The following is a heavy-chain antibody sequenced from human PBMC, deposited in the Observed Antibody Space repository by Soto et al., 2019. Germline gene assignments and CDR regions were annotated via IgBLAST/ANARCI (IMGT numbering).Heavy chain of an antibody. J-gene: IGHJ4*02. CDR2: ISGSGGST. CDR3: ARGRLTPDY. D-gene: IGHD2-21*01. Sequence: LRLSCAASGFTFSNYDMSWVRQAPGKGLQWISRISGSGGSTSYADSVKGRFTISRDNSKNTLYLQMNSLRADDTAVYYCARGRLTPDYWGQGTLVTVSS. V-gene: IGHV3-23*01. CDR1: GFTFSNYD.